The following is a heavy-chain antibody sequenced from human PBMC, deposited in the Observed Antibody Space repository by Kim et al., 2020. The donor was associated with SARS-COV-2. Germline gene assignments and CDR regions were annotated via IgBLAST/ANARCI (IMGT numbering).Heavy chain of an antibody. V-gene: IGHV3-30*18. D-gene: IGHD1-26*01. CDR3: AKDRVGGRYYYGMDV. Sequence: GGSLRLSCAASGFTFSSYGMHWVRQAPGKGLEWVAVISYDGSNKYYADSVKGRFTISRDNSKNTLYLQMNSLRAEDTAVYYCAKDRVGGRYYYGMDVWGQGTTVTVSS. CDR1: GFTFSSYG. CDR2: ISYDGSNK. J-gene: IGHJ6*02.